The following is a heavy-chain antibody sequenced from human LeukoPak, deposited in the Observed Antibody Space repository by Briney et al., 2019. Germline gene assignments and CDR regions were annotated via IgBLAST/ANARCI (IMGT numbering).Heavy chain of an antibody. Sequence: GGSLRLSCAASGFTFSSYAMSWVRQAPGKGLEWVSAISGSGGSTYYADSVKGRFTISRDNSKNTLYLQMNSLRAEDTAVYYCASQYYYGSGSYLIDYWGQGTLVTVSS. CDR2: ISGSGGST. J-gene: IGHJ4*02. V-gene: IGHV3-23*01. CDR3: ASQYYYGSGSYLIDY. D-gene: IGHD3-10*01. CDR1: GFTFSSYA.